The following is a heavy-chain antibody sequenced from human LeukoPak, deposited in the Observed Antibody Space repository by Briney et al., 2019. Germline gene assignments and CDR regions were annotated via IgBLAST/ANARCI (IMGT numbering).Heavy chain of an antibody. D-gene: IGHD5-24*01. CDR1: GFNFDNYA. J-gene: IGHJ4*02. Sequence: GGSLRLSCVASGFNFDNYAMHWVRQPLGRGLEWVAVISHDERTKYYADSMKGRITISRDNSKNTVFLQMNNLRTEDTAVYFCARPSPPGDGYNPPDYWGQGTLVTVSS. CDR3: ARPSPPGDGYNPPDY. V-gene: IGHV3-30*04. CDR2: ISHDERTK.